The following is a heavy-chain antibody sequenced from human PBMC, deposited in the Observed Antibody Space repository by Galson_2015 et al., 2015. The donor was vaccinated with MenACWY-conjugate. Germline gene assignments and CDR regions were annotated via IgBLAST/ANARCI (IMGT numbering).Heavy chain of an antibody. J-gene: IGHJ4*02. V-gene: IGHV3-30*04. CDR1: GFPFSTLA. CDR3: ARLYDSSAYHFDY. Sequence: SLRLSCAASGFPFSTLAMRWVRRPPGMGLEWVTVISSDGINKYYSDSVKGRFTISRDNSKNTLYLQMSSLRPDDTAVYFCARLYDSSAYHFDYWGQGTLVTVSS. D-gene: IGHD3-22*01. CDR2: ISSDGINK.